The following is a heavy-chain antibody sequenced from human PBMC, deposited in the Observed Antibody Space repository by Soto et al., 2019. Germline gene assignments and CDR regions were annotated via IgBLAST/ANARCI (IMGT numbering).Heavy chain of an antibody. J-gene: IGHJ2*01. CDR2: IWYDGNIQ. V-gene: IGHV3-33*01. CDR3: ARGVGFQGHLNL. Sequence: VQLVESGGGVVQPGRSLRLSCVASGFTFNTYGMNWVRQDPGKGLEWVAVIWYDGNIQYYADSVKGRFTISRDNAKNTRYMQMNSLRVEATAVYYCARGVGFQGHLNLWGRGTIVTVFS. CDR1: GFTFNTYG.